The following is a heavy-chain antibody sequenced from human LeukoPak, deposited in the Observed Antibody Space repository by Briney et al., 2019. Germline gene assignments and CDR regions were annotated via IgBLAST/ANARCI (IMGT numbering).Heavy chain of an antibody. Sequence: PGGSLRLSCVASGFTFSTYAMTWVRQAPGKGLEWVSSISGSGDSTYYADSVKGRFTISRDNSKNTLYLQMNSLRAEDTAVYYCAKVSGYYYDSSGYYPIWGQGTMVPVSS. D-gene: IGHD3-22*01. J-gene: IGHJ3*02. V-gene: IGHV3-23*01. CDR1: GFTFSTYA. CDR2: ISGSGDST. CDR3: AKVSGYYYDSSGYYPI.